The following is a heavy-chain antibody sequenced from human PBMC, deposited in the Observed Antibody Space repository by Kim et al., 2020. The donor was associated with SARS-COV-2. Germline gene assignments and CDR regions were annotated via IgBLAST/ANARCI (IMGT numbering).Heavy chain of an antibody. CDR1: GGSFSGYY. J-gene: IGHJ4*02. CDR2: INHSGST. D-gene: IGHD3-3*01. CDR3: ASERDDFWSGYLDY. Sequence: SETLSLTCAVYGGSFSGYYWSWIRQPPGKGLEWIGEINHSGSTNYNPSLKSRVTISVDTSKNQFSLKLSSVTAADTAVYYCASERDDFWSGYLDYCGQGT. V-gene: IGHV4-34*01.